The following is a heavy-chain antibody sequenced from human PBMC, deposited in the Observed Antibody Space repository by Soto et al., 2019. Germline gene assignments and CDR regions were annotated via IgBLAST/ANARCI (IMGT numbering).Heavy chain of an antibody. V-gene: IGHV3-48*01. CDR2: ISSSSSTI. J-gene: IGHJ5*02. CDR3: ARDKGGSVAGFNWFDP. Sequence: GGSLRLSCVASGSSVSTFGMNWVRQAPGEGLEWVAYISSSSSTIFYGGSVKGRFTASRDNAENSMYLEMNNRRVEDTAVYYCARDKGGSVAGFNWFDPWGHGTLVTVSS. CDR1: GSSVSTFG. D-gene: IGHD6-19*01.